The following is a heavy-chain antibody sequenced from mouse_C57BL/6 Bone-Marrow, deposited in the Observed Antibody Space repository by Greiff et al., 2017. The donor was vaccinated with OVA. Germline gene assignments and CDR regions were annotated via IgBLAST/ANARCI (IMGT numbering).Heavy chain of an antibody. CDR2: IYPGSGST. Sequence: VQLQQPGAELVKPGASVKMSCKASGYTFTSYWITWVKQRPGQGLEWIGDIYPGSGSTKYNEKFKSKATLTVDTSSSTAYRQLSSLTSEDSAVEYCARIDSSGYNYFDYWGQGTTLTVSS. CDR3: ARIDSSGYNYFDY. V-gene: IGHV1-55*01. D-gene: IGHD3-2*02. CDR1: GYTFTSYW. J-gene: IGHJ2*01.